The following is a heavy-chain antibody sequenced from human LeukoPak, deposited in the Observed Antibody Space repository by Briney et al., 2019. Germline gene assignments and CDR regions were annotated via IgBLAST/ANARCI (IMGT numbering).Heavy chain of an antibody. J-gene: IGHJ3*01. CDR1: GFTFDDYA. V-gene: IGHV3-9*01. Sequence: GGSLRLSCAASGFTFDDYAMHWVRQAPGKGLEWVSGISWNSGSIDYADSVKGRFTISRDNAKNSLYLQINSLRAEDTAVYYCARSSYSSSSSVWGQGTMVTVSS. CDR3: ARSSYSSSSSV. D-gene: IGHD6-6*01. CDR2: ISWNSGSI.